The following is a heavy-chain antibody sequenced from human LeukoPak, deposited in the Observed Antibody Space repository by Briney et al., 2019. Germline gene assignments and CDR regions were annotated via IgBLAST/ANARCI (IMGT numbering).Heavy chain of an antibody. CDR3: ARGSNESRDYYVY. CDR1: GYIFTNYV. Sequence: ASVKVSCKASGYIFTNYVISWVRQAPGQGLEWMGWISVYNGNTNYAQKLQGRVTMTTDTSTSTVYMELRSLRSDDTAVYYCARGSNESRDYYVYWGQGTLVTVSS. J-gene: IGHJ4*02. V-gene: IGHV1-18*01. D-gene: IGHD3-22*01. CDR2: ISVYNGNT.